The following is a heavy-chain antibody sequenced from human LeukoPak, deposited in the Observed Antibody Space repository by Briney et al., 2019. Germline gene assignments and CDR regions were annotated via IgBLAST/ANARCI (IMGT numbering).Heavy chain of an antibody. V-gene: IGHV3-23*01. CDR2: ISSSGDDT. J-gene: IGHJ4*02. CDR1: GFTFSEFG. CDR3: AARSNNWYILDY. Sequence: GGSLRLSCAVSGFTFSEFGMSWVRQAPAKGLEWVSTISSSGDDTNYADSVKGRFTMSRDNSKNTVFLQMNSLRAEDTAIYYCAARSNNWYILDYWGQGTLVTVSS. D-gene: IGHD6-13*01.